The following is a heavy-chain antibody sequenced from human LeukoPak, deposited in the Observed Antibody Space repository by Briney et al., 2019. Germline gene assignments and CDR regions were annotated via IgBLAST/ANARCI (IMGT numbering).Heavy chain of an antibody. CDR2: VYTSGRT. V-gene: IGHV4-61*09. D-gene: IGHD6-19*01. CDR1: GGSINNANHY. J-gene: IGHJ4*02. Sequence: TLSLTCTVSGGSINNANHYWNWVRQPAGKGLEWIGHVYTSGRTNYNPSLKNRFSISVDASKNQFSLRLSSVTAADTAVYYCARGGSGPGYWGQGTLVTVSS. CDR3: ARGGSGPGY.